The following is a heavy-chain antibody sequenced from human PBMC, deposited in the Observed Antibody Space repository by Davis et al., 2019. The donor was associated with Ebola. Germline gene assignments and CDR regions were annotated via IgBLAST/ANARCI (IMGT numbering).Heavy chain of an antibody. D-gene: IGHD3-10*01. CDR2: ISGSGGST. J-gene: IGHJ3*02. V-gene: IGHV3-23*01. Sequence: LPLTCAASGFTFSDYYMSWVRQAPGKGLEWVSAISGSGGSTYYADSVKGRFTISRDNSKNTLYLQMNSLRAEDTAVYYCAKDITMGHAFDIWGQGTMVTVSS. CDR3: AKDITMGHAFDI. CDR1: GFTFSDYY.